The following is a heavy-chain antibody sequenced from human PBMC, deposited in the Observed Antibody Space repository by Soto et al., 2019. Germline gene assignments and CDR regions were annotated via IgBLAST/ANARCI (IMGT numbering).Heavy chain of an antibody. CDR1: GGTFSSYA. CDR3: AREQYVKAAAGRAGWFDP. V-gene: IGHV1-69*01. Sequence: QVQLVQSGAEVKKPGSSVKVSCKASGGTFSSYAISWVRQAPGQGLEWMGGIIPIFGTANYAQKFQGRVTITADESTSTAYMELSSLRSEDTAVYYCAREQYVKAAAGRAGWFDPWGQETLVTVSS. D-gene: IGHD6-13*01. CDR2: IIPIFGTA. J-gene: IGHJ5*02.